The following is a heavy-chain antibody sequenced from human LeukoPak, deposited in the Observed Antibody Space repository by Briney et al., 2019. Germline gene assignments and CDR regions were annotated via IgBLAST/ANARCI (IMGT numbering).Heavy chain of an antibody. J-gene: IGHJ3*02. CDR1: GYHFTSYW. D-gene: IGHD5-24*01. Sequence: GKSLQISCKGTGYHFTSYWIGWARQLPGTGLEWMGLLYPGDTNTRYKPSFQGHVSLSANQSISTAYLQWSSLKASDTAMYYCARGGRWLQFDAFDIWGQGTMVTVSS. CDR3: ARGGRWLQFDAFDI. V-gene: IGHV5-51*01. CDR2: LYPGDTNT.